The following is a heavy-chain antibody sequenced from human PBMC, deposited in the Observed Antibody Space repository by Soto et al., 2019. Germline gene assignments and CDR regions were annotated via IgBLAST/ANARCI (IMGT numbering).Heavy chain of an antibody. CDR2: INPNSGGT. V-gene: IGHV1-2*02. D-gene: IGHD2-2*01. CDR1: GYVFIGYY. Sequence: QVQLVQSGAEVKKPGASVKVSCKASGYVFIGYYIHWVRQAPGQGLEWMGWINPNSGGTNYAQKFQGRVTMTRDTSISTFSMDLSSLRSDDTAVYYCARAFCSTITCYGWFDPWGQGTLVTVSS. J-gene: IGHJ5*02. CDR3: ARAFCSTITCYGWFDP.